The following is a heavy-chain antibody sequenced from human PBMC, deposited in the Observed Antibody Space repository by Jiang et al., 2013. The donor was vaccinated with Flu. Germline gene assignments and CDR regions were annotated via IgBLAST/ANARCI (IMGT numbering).Heavy chain of an antibody. D-gene: IGHD6-19*01. Sequence: GAEVKKPGESLKISCKGSGYSFTSYWIGWVRQMPGKGLEWMGIIYPGDSDTRYSPSFQGQVTISADKSISTAYLQWSSLKASDTAMYYCARQPSIAVAGTGVDYWGQGTLVTVSS. CDR1: GYSFTSYW. CDR2: IYPGDSDT. V-gene: IGHV5-51*01. J-gene: IGHJ4*02. CDR3: ARQPSIAVAGTGVDY.